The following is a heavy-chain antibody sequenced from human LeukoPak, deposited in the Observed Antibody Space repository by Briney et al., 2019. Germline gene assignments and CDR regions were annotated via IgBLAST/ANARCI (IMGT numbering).Heavy chain of an antibody. Sequence: GGSLRLSCEASGLTFSSYGMSWVRQAPGKGLEWVSYISGSSSPIYYADSAKGRFTTSRDNAKTSLYLQMNSLRAEDTAVYYCARGLYGSGTYELDYWGQGTLVTVSS. CDR1: GLTFSSYG. CDR2: ISGSSSPI. J-gene: IGHJ4*02. D-gene: IGHD3-10*01. V-gene: IGHV3-48*01. CDR3: ARGLYGSGTYELDY.